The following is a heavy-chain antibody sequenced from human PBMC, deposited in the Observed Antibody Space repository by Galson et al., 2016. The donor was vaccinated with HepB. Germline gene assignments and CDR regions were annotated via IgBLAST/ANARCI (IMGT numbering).Heavy chain of an antibody. D-gene: IGHD1-14*01. V-gene: IGHV3-7*01. J-gene: IGHJ6*02. CDR3: APDATNGREDV. Sequence: SLRLSCAASGFTFSNCWMNWVRQAPGKGLEWVANINQDGSEENYVDSVKGRFTISRDNAKNSLYLQMNSLTAEDTAVYYCAPDATNGREDVWGQGTTVTVSS. CDR1: GFTFSNCW. CDR2: INQDGSEE.